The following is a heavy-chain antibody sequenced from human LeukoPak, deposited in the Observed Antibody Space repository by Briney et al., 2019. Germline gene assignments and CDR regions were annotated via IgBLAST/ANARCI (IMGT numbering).Heavy chain of an antibody. CDR1: GFRFGDFA. V-gene: IGHV3-23*01. Sequence: GGSLRLSCEASGFRFGDFAMSWVRQTPGKGLEWVSGISGSGANTYYADSVKGRFSISRDNSKNTLYLQMNSLRAEDTAVYYCAKGAISGYGGYFFDYWGQGTLVTVSS. J-gene: IGHJ4*02. D-gene: IGHD5-12*01. CDR2: ISGSGANT. CDR3: AKGAISGYGGYFFDY.